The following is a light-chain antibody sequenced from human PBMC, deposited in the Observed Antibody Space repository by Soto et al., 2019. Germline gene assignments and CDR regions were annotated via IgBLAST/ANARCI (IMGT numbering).Light chain of an antibody. CDR1: QSVSSY. J-gene: IGKJ4*01. V-gene: IGKV3-11*01. CDR2: DAS. Sequence: EIVLTQSPATLSLSPGERATLSCRASQSVSSYLAWYQQKPGKAPRLLIYDASNRATGIPARFSGSGSGTDFTLTISSLEPEDFAIYYCQQRRNWPPVTFGGGTKVEIK. CDR3: QQRRNWPPVT.